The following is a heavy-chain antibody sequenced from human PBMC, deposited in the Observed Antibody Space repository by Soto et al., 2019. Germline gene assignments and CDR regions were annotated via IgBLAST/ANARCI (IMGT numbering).Heavy chain of an antibody. J-gene: IGHJ4*02. CDR1: GFTFSSYA. CDR2: ISGSGGST. CDR3: AKDHYDSSGYYPGRVYYFDY. V-gene: IGHV3-23*01. D-gene: IGHD3-22*01. Sequence: GGSLRLSCAASGFTFSSYAMSWVRQAPGKGLEWVSAISGSGGSTYYADSVKGRFTISRDNSKNTLYLQMNSLRAEDTAVYYCAKDHYDSSGYYPGRVYYFDYWGQGTLVTVSS.